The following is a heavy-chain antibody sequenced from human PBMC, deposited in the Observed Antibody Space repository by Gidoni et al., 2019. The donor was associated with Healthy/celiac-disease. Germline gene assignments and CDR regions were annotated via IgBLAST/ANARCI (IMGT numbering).Heavy chain of an antibody. J-gene: IGHJ5*02. CDR2: IYYSGST. D-gene: IGHD2-15*01. V-gene: IGHV4-31*03. Sequence: QVQLQESGPGLVKPSQTLSLTCTVSGGSISSGGYYWSWIRQHQGKGLEWIGYIYYSGSTYYNPSLKSRVTISVDTSKNQFSLKLSSVTAADTAVYYCARDSLGYCSGGSCKPWFDPWGQGTLVTVSS. CDR3: ARDSLGYCSGGSCKPWFDP. CDR1: GGSISSGGYY.